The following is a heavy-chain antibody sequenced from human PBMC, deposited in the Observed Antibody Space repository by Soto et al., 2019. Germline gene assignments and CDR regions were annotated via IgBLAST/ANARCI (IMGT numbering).Heavy chain of an antibody. CDR2: IGNSGDTT. V-gene: IGHV3-23*01. CDR3: AKRLAGSSWYNFDY. Sequence: GGSLRLSCAASGFTLSSYAMSWVRQAPGKGLEWVSTIGNSGDTTYYGDSVKGRFTVSRDNSKSTLHLQMNSLRAEDTAVYYCAKRLAGSSWYNFDYWGQGTRVTVSS. D-gene: IGHD6-13*01. J-gene: IGHJ4*02. CDR1: GFTLSSYA.